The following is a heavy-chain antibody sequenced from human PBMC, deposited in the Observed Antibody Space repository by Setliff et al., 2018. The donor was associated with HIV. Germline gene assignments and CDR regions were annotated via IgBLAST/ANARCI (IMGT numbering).Heavy chain of an antibody. V-gene: IGHV5-51*01. J-gene: IGHJ3*02. CDR2: IYPGDSDT. CDR3: VRPLVIAFDTTDI. Sequence: PGESLKISCKVSGYTFTSYWIAWVRQMPGKGLEWMGIIYPGDSDTRYSPSFQGQVTISADKSITTAYLQWSSLGASDTAMYYCVRPLVIAFDTTDIWGQGTMVTVSS. CDR1: GYTFTSYW. D-gene: IGHD3-9*01.